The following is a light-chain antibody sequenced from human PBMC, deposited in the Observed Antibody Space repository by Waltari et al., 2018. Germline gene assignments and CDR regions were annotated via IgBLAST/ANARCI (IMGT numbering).Light chain of an antibody. CDR1: STDVGSYNL. V-gene: IGLV2-23*01. J-gene: IGLJ2*01. CDR2: EGS. CDR3: CSYAGSSTSVV. Sequence: QSALTQPASVSGSPGQSLPIPCTGTSTDVGSYNLVSWYQQHPGKAPKLMLYEGSKRPSGVSNRFSGSKSGNTASLTISGLQAEDEADYYCCSYAGSSTSVVFGGGTKLTVL.